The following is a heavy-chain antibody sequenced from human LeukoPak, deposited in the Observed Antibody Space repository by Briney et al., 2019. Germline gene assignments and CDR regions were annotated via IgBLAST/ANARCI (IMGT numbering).Heavy chain of an antibody. V-gene: IGHV4-4*02. D-gene: IGHD5-24*01. CDR1: GFTVSSNY. CDR3: ARHLRRRWLQFDYYMDV. CDR2: IYHSGST. Sequence: GSLRLSCAASGFTVSSNYMSWVRQAPGKGLEWIGEIYHSGSTNYNPSLKSRVTISVDKSKNQFSLKLSSVTAADTAVYYCARHLRRRWLQFDYYMDVWGKGTTVTISS. J-gene: IGHJ6*03.